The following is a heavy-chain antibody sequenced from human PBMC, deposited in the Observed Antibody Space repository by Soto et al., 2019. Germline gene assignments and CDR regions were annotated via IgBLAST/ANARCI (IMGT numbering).Heavy chain of an antibody. Sequence: QVQLVQSGAEVKKPGSSVKVSCKASGGTFSSYTISWVRQAPGQGLEWMGRIIPILGIANYAQKFQGRVTITADKSTSTAYMELSSLRSEDTAVYYCFWDIVVVPAANSSYDRDAFDIWGQGTMVTVSS. D-gene: IGHD2-2*01. CDR1: GGTFSSYT. CDR3: FWDIVVVPAANSSYDRDAFDI. V-gene: IGHV1-69*02. J-gene: IGHJ3*02. CDR2: IIPILGIA.